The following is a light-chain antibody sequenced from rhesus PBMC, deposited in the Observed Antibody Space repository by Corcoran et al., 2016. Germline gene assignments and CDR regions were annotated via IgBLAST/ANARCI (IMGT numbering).Light chain of an antibody. CDR1: QSISSW. CDR2: KAS. V-gene: IGKV1-22*01. J-gene: IGKJ1*01. CDR3: LQYSTSPWT. Sequence: DIQMTQSPSSLSASVGDTVTITCRARQSISSWLDWYQQKPGKAPTLLIHKASSLQSGVPSRFSGSGSGTDFTLTIRSLQPEDFSTYYCLQYSTSPWTFGQGTKVEIK.